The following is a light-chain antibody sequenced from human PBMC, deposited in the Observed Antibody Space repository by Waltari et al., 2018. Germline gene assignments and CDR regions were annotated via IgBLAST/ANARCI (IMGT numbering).Light chain of an antibody. Sequence: EIVLTQPPGTLSLSPGERGTLPCRASQAVITSYLVWYQQKPGPAPRLLIYGASRRATGIPDRFSGSGSGTDFTLTISRLEPEDFAMYYWQQYGDSMTFGQGTKVEIK. CDR2: GAS. CDR3: QQYGDSMT. J-gene: IGKJ1*01. CDR1: QAVITSY. V-gene: IGKV3-20*01.